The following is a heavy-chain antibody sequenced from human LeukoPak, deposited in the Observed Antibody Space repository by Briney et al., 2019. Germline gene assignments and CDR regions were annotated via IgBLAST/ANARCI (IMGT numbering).Heavy chain of an antibody. CDR2: VNNDGTGT. CDR1: GFTFCSYW. V-gene: IGHV3-74*01. J-gene: IGHJ3*02. Sequence: GGSLRLSCAASGFTFCSYWMYWVRQAPEKGLVCISRVNNDGTGTIYADSVKGRFTISRDNAKNTVFLQLSSLRTEDTAVYYCARGGAFHAFDIWGQGTMVTVSS. CDR3: ARGGAFHAFDI.